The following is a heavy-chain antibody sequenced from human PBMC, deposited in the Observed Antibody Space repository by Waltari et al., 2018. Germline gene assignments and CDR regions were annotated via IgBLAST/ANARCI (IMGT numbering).Heavy chain of an antibody. CDR1: GYSTSSGYY. V-gene: IGHV4-38-2*01. CDR3: AKGYDFWSGYSLYYYYYMDV. CDR2: IYHSGST. D-gene: IGHD3-3*01. J-gene: IGHJ6*03. Sequence: QVQLQESCPGLVKHSVTLSLTCAISGYSTSSGYYWGWIRQPPWNGLEWIGSIYHSGSTYYNPSLKSRVTISVDTSKNQFSLKLSSVTAADTAVYYCAKGYDFWSGYSLYYYYYMDVWGKGTTVTVSS.